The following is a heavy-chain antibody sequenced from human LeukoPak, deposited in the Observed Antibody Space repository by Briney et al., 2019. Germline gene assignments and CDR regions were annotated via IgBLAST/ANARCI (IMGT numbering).Heavy chain of an antibody. D-gene: IGHD5-24*01. J-gene: IGHJ4*02. CDR1: GFTFSRYG. V-gene: IGHV3-33*01. CDR2: IWYDGNNK. Sequence: GGSLRLSCAASGFTFSRYGMHWVRQAPGKGLEWVAVIWYDGNNKYYADSVQGRFTISRDNSKNTLDLQMNSLRAEDTAVYYCARDGGGGYNLIDYWGQGTLVTVSS. CDR3: ARDGGGGYNLIDY.